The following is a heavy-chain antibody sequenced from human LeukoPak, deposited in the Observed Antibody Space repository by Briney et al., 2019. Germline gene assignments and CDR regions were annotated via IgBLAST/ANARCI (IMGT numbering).Heavy chain of an antibody. Sequence: ASVKVSCKASGYTFTGYYTHWVRQAPGQGLEWMGWINLNSGGTNYAQKFQDRVTMTRDTSISTAYMELRRLRFDDTAVYYCARSPDILTGENFEYWGQGTLVTVSS. D-gene: IGHD3-9*01. V-gene: IGHV1-2*02. CDR3: ARSPDILTGENFEY. J-gene: IGHJ4*02. CDR2: INLNSGGT. CDR1: GYTFTGYY.